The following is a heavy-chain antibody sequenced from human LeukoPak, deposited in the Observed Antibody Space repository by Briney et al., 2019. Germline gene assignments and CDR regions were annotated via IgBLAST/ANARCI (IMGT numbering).Heavy chain of an antibody. CDR2: IIPIFGTA. CDR1: GGTFSSYA. Sequence: SVKVSCKASGGTFSSYAISWVRQAPGQGLEWMGWIIPIFGTANYAQKFQGRVTITADESTSTAYMELSSLRSEDTAVYYCARGRLYCSGGSCSTGPDYWGQGTLVTVSS. J-gene: IGHJ4*02. D-gene: IGHD2-15*01. V-gene: IGHV1-69*13. CDR3: ARGRLYCSGGSCSTGPDY.